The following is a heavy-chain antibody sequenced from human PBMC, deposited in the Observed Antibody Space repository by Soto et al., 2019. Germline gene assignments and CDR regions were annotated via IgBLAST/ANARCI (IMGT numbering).Heavy chain of an antibody. CDR1: GYTFTNYG. V-gene: IGHV1-3*05. J-gene: IGHJ5*02. D-gene: IGHD5-18*01. Sequence: QVQLVQSGAEEKKPGASVKVSCKASGYTFTNYGIYWLRQAPGQSIEWMGWINPGNGVTKSSQRLQGRVTLTGDRSANTAYMELSIQRSEDTAVYYCASTQTSGDMRGDYFGPWGQGTLVTVSS. CDR3: ASTQTSGDMRGDYFGP. CDR2: INPGNGVT.